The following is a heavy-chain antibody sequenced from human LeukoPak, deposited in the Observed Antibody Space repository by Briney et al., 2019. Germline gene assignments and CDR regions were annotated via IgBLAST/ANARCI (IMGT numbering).Heavy chain of an antibody. Sequence: ASVKVSCKASGGTFSSCAISWVRQAPGQGLEWMGRIIPILGIANYAQKFQGRVTITADKSTSTAYMELSSLRSEDTAVYYCAREPACYDIPGRKPHNNWFDPWGQGTLVTVSS. CDR1: GGTFSSCA. CDR2: IIPILGIA. D-gene: IGHD3-9*01. CDR3: AREPACYDIPGRKPHNNWFDP. V-gene: IGHV1-69*04. J-gene: IGHJ5*02.